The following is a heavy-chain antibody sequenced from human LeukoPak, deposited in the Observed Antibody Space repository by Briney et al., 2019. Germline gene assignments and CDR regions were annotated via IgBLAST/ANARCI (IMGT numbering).Heavy chain of an antibody. CDR2: IYYSGST. D-gene: IGHD6-13*01. Sequence: SETLSLTCTVSGGSISSYYWSWIRQPTGKGLEGMGYIYYSGSTNYNPSLKSRLIISVDPSKNQFSLKLSSLPAADTALYYCPRDRSIAAASYFDYWGPGTLVTLSS. V-gene: IGHV4-59*01. CDR1: GGSISSYY. J-gene: IGHJ4*02. CDR3: PRDRSIAAASYFDY.